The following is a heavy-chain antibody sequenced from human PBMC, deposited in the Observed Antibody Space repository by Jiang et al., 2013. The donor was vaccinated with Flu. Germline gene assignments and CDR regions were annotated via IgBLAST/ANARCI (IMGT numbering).Heavy chain of an antibody. D-gene: IGHD3-10*01. J-gene: IGHJ4*02. CDR1: GYTFTGYY. CDR3: ARGGVWEYYGSGSYGDY. CDR2: INPNSGGT. Sequence: SGAEVKKPGASVKVSCKASGYTFTGYYMHWVRQAPGQGLEWMGWINPNSGGTNYAQKFQGWVTMTRDTSISTAYMELSRLRSDDTAVYYCARGGVWEYYGSGSYGDYWGQGTLVTVSS. V-gene: IGHV1-2*04.